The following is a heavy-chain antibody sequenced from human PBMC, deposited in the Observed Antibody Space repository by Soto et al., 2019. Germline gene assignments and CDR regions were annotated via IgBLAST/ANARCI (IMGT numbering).Heavy chain of an antibody. CDR2: IYYSGST. J-gene: IGHJ5*02. V-gene: IGHV4-30-4*01. CDR1: GGSISSGDYY. D-gene: IGHD3-9*01. CDR3: ARGEYYDILTGYYSAGS. Sequence: SETLSLTCTVSGGSISSGDYYWSWIRQPPGKGLEWIGYIYYSGSTYYNPSLKSRVTISVDTSKNQFSLKLSSVTAADTAVYYWARGEYYDILTGYYSAGSWGQGTLVTVSS.